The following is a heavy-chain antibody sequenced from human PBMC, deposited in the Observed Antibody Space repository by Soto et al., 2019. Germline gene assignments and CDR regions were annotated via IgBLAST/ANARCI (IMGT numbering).Heavy chain of an antibody. CDR1: GFTFSSYG. Sequence: EVQLLESGGGLVQPGGSLRLSCAGTGFTFSSYGMSWVRQAPGKGLEWVSTIRGSAGNANYADSVKGRFTNSRDDSTNSLRLQMNSLRPDASAVDYCAKHLWFGESVFDPWGQGTLVVVSS. D-gene: IGHD3-10*01. CDR3: AKHLWFGESVFDP. CDR2: IRGSAGNA. V-gene: IGHV3-23*01. J-gene: IGHJ5*02.